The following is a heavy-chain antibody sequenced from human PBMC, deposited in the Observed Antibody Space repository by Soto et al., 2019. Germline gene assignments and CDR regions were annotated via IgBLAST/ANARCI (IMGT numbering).Heavy chain of an antibody. CDR2: MYYSGST. V-gene: IGHV4-31*03. Sequence: QVQLRESGPGLVKPSQTLSLTCTVSGGSINSGGYYWNWIRQHPGKGLEWIGYMYYSGSTYYNPFLRSRVIISADTSENHFSLKLSSVAAADTAVYFGARGYRQSGYSSSWVVDYWGQGTLGNVSS. J-gene: IGHJ4*02. D-gene: IGHD6-13*01. CDR3: ARGYRQSGYSSSWVVDY. CDR1: GGSINSGGYY.